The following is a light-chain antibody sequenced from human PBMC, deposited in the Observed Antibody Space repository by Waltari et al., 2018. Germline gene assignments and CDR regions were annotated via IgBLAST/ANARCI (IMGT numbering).Light chain of an antibody. CDR1: SRDVGHYNL. J-gene: IGLJ1*01. CDR2: EVT. CDR3: CSYVGLGTYV. Sequence: QSGLAQPASASGSPGQSITITCTGTSRDVGHYNLVSWYQQRPGKAPRLLIYEVTKRAPGTSDRVSASKSGNTASLSISGLQAQEDEADYYCCSYVGLGTYVFGTGTKVTV. V-gene: IGLV2-23*02.